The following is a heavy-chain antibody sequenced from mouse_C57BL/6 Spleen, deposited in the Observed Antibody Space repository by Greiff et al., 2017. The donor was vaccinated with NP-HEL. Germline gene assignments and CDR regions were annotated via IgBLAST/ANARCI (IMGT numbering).Heavy chain of an antibody. CDR1: GYTFTSYW. CDR3: ARYNDYDGGPWFAY. V-gene: IGHV1-52*01. CDR2: IDPSDSET. D-gene: IGHD2-4*01. J-gene: IGHJ3*01. Sequence: QVQLQQPGAELVRPGSSVKLSCKASGYTFTSYWMHWVKQRPIQGLEWIGNIDPSDSETHYNQKFKDKATLTVDKSSSTAYMQLSSLTSEDSAVYYCARYNDYDGGPWFAYWGKGTLVTVSA.